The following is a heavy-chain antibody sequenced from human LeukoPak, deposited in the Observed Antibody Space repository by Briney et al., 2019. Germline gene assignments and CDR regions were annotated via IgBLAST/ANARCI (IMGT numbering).Heavy chain of an antibody. Sequence: GGSLRLSCAASGFTFSSYWMSWVRQAPGKGLEWVANINQDESEKYNVDSVKGRFTISRDNAKNSLYMQMNSLKAEVKAVYYWTRVRVSSYYGMDIWGQGTTVTVSS. J-gene: IGHJ6*02. CDR3: TRVRVSSYYGMDI. CDR2: INQDESEK. D-gene: IGHD2/OR15-2a*01. V-gene: IGHV3-7*05. CDR1: GFTFSSYW.